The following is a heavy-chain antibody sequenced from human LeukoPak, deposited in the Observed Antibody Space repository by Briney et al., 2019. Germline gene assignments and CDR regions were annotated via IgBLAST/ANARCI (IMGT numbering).Heavy chain of an antibody. D-gene: IGHD5-12*01. CDR3: ARQTRAHSGYGGDWFDP. CDR1: GFSLSTSGMC. J-gene: IGHJ5*02. Sequence: SGPALVKPTQTLTLTCTFSGFSLSTSGMCVSWIRQPPGKALEWLARIDWDDDKYYSTSLKTRLTISKDTSKNQVVLTMTNMDPVDTATYYCARQTRAHSGYGGDWFDPWGQGTLVTVSS. V-gene: IGHV2-70*11. CDR2: IDWDDDK.